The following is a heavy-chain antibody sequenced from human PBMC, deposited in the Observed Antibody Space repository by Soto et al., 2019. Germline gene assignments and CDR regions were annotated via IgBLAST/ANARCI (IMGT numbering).Heavy chain of an antibody. Sequence: KQSQTLSLTCAISGDSVSSNSAAWNWIRQSPSRGLEWLGRTYYRSKWYNDYAVSVKSRITINPDTSKNQFSLQLNSVTPEDTAVYYCARDFYCSSTSCYEGGFDYWGQGTLVTVSS. J-gene: IGHJ4*02. CDR2: TYYRSKWYN. D-gene: IGHD2-2*01. CDR3: ARDFYCSSTSCYEGGFDY. V-gene: IGHV6-1*01. CDR1: GDSVSSNSAA.